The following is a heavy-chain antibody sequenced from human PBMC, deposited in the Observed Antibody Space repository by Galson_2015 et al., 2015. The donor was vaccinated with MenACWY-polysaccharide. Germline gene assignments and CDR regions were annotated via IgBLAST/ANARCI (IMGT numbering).Heavy chain of an antibody. CDR3: VRDVDRRLGGFPDY. D-gene: IGHD3-16*01. CDR2: TCYRSKWYN. J-gene: IGHJ4*02. CDR1: GDSVSSNSVA. V-gene: IGHV6-1*01. Sequence: CAISGDSVSSNSVAWIWIRQSPSRGLEWLGRTCYRSKWYNDYAVSVKSRITTNPDTSKNQVSLHLNSVTPEDTAVYYCVRDVDRRLGGFPDYWGPGTLVTVSS.